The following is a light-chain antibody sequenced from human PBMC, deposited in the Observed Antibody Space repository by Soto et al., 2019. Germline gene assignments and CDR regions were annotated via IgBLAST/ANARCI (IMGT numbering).Light chain of an antibody. CDR3: QQFDTYRT. CDR1: QNIRNS. Sequence: DIQMTQSPSTLSASVGDRVTITCRASQNIRNSLAWYQQKPGKVPRLLIYDASTLESGVPSRFSGSGSGTDFTLTISSLQPDDFGTYYCQQFDTYRTFGQGTIVDIK. CDR2: DAS. V-gene: IGKV1-5*01. J-gene: IGKJ1*01.